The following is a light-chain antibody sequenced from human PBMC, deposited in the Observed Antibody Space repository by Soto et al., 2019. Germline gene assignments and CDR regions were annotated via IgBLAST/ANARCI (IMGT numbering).Light chain of an antibody. V-gene: IGKV3-20*01. Sequence: EIVLTQSPGTLSLSPGERATLSCRASQSVSNSYLAWYQQKPGQAPRLLIYGASSRATGIPDRFSGSGSGTDFPLTISRLEPEDFAVYYCQQYGSSPRTFGQGTKVDIK. CDR1: QSVSNSY. CDR3: QQYGSSPRT. J-gene: IGKJ1*01. CDR2: GAS.